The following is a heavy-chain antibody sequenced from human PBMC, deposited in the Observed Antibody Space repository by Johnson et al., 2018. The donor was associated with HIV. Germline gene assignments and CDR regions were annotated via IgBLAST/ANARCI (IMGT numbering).Heavy chain of an antibody. J-gene: IGHJ3*02. CDR3: ARGEGGTYLPDAFDI. V-gene: IGHV3-30*04. D-gene: IGHD1-26*01. CDR2: ISYDGSNK. Sequence: QVQLVESGGGVVQPGRSLRLSCAASGFTFSSYAMHWVRQAPGKGLEWVAVISYDGSNKYYADSVKGRFTISRDNSKNTLYVQMNSLRAEDTAVYYCARGEGGTYLPDAFDIWGQGTMVTVSS. CDR1: GFTFSSYA.